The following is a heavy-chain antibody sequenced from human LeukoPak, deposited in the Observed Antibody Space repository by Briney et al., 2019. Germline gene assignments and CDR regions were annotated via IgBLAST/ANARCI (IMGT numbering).Heavy chain of an antibody. CDR1: GFTVTNNY. V-gene: IGHV3-53*04. CDR3: ARVLGYDSSGYYRGYFEY. CDR2: IYSAGTT. Sequence: GGSLRLSCAASGFTVTNNYMSWVRQAPGKGLEWVPVIYSAGTTYYADSVKGRFTISRQNPENTLFLQMNSLRPEDTAVYYCARVLGYDSSGYYRGYFEYWGQGTLVTVSS. D-gene: IGHD3-22*01. J-gene: IGHJ4*02.